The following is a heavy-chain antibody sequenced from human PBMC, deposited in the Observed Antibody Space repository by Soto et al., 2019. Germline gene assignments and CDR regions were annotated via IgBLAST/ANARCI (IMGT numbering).Heavy chain of an antibody. Sequence: SSVKVSCKASGYTFTSYDINWVRQATGQGLEWMGWMNPNSGNTGYAQKFQGRVTMTRNTSISTAYMELSCLRSEDTAVYYCARGRGGSFSELFCDSSGQGTLLTFSS. CDR2: MNPNSGNT. D-gene: IGHD3-10*01. V-gene: IGHV1-8*01. CDR1: GYTFTSYD. J-gene: IGHJ5*01. CDR3: ARGRGGSFSELFCDS.